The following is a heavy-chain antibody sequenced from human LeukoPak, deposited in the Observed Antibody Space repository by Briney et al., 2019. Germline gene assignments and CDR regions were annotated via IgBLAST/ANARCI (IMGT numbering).Heavy chain of an antibody. D-gene: IGHD4-23*01. CDR1: GFTFSNYA. CDR2: ISYDGSHQ. CDR3: ARGARRGDDYGGFFDY. V-gene: IGHV3-30*04. Sequence: QPGRSLRLSCAASGFTFSNYANHWVRQGPGKGLEWVAVISYDGSHQDYADSVKGRFTISRDNSKNTLYLHMNSLRAEDTAVYYCARGARRGDDYGGFFDYRGQGTLVTVSS. J-gene: IGHJ4*02.